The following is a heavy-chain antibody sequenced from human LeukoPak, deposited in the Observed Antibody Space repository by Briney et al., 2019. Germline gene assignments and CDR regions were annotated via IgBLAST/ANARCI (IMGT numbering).Heavy chain of an antibody. CDR1: GFTFSSYA. CDR3: ARDKDGVITRYFDY. Sequence: GRSLRLSCAASGFTFSSYAMHWVRQAPGKGLERVAVISYDGSNKYYADSVKGRFTISRDNSKNTLYLQMNSLRAEDTAVYYCARDKDGVITRYFDYWGQGTLVTVSS. D-gene: IGHD3-22*01. V-gene: IGHV3-30-3*01. J-gene: IGHJ4*02. CDR2: ISYDGSNK.